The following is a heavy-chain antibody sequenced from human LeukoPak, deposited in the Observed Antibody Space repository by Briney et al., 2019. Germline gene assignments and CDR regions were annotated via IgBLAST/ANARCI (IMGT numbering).Heavy chain of an antibody. D-gene: IGHD4-11*01. CDR1: GFTFTTSA. V-gene: IGHV3-23*01. J-gene: IGHJ6*03. Sequence: GGSLRLSCAVSGFTFTTSAMTWVRQAPGKGLEWVSYIGGSGISTYYADSVKGRFTISRDNSKNTLHLQMTSLRAEDTAVYYCAKYITVTTNSYYYYMDVWGKGTTVTVSS. CDR3: AKYITVTTNSYYYYMDV. CDR2: IGGSGIST.